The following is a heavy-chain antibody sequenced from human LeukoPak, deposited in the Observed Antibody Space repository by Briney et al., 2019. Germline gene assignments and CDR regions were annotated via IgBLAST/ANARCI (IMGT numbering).Heavy chain of an antibody. CDR2: IRSDGYHT. Sequence: GGTLRLSCAASGFTFSSYGMSWVRQAPGKGLEWVAFIRSDGYHTYYTDSVKGRFTITRDNFKNTLYLQMNSLRVEDMAVYYCAKPSGSGVDYWGRGTRVTVSS. D-gene: IGHD1-26*01. CDR1: GFTFSSYG. V-gene: IGHV3-30*02. J-gene: IGHJ4*02. CDR3: AKPSGSGVDY.